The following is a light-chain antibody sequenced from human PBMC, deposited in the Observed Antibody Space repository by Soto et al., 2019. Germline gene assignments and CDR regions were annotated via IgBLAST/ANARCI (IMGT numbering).Light chain of an antibody. CDR3: QQFNKWPYT. V-gene: IGKV3-15*01. Sequence: EIVMTQSPATLSVSPGERATLSCRASQSVSSNLAWYQQKPGQAPRLLIFGASSRATGIPARFSGSGSGTEFTLIINSLQSEDFAIYSCQQFNKWPYTFGQGTK. J-gene: IGKJ2*01. CDR2: GAS. CDR1: QSVSSN.